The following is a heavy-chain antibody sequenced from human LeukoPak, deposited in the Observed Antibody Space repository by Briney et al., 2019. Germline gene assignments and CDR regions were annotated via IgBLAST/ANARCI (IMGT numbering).Heavy chain of an antibody. CDR2: IKQDGSEK. CDR3: ARGSSSWYGSRLWFDP. J-gene: IGHJ5*02. V-gene: IGHV3-7*03. D-gene: IGHD6-13*01. CDR1: GFTFSSYW. Sequence: PGGSLRLSCAASGFTFSSYWMNWVRQAPGKGLEWVANIKQDGSEKYYVDSVKGRFTISRDNAKNSLYLQMNSLRAEDTAVYYCARGSSSWYGSRLWFDPWGQGTLVTVSS.